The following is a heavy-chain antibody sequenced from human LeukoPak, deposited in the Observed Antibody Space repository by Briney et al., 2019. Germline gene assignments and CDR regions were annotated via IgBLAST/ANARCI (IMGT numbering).Heavy chain of an antibody. Sequence: SETLSLTCTVSGVSLSSSNNYWGWTRQPPGKGLEWFGSISYSGGTSYNPSLRSRANISVDTSKNQFSLKLNFVTAADTAVYYCAREVEYYDSSCHRPHAFDIWGQGTVVTVSS. CDR1: GVSLSSSNNY. CDR3: AREVEYYDSSCHRPHAFDI. CDR2: ISYSGGT. D-gene: IGHD3-22*01. J-gene: IGHJ3*02. V-gene: IGHV4-39*02.